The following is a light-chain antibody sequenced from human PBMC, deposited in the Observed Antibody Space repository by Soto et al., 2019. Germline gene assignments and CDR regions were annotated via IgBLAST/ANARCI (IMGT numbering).Light chain of an antibody. V-gene: IGKV3-20*01. CDR2: GAS. CDR3: QQSGSSPIT. J-gene: IGKJ5*01. CDR1: QSVSSSS. Sequence: ENVLTRSPGTRSLSPGERATLFCRASQSVSSSSLAWYQQKPGQAPRLLMYGASSRATGIPDRFSGSGSGTDFTLTIRTLEPEDFAVYYCQQSGSSPITFGQGTRLEIK.